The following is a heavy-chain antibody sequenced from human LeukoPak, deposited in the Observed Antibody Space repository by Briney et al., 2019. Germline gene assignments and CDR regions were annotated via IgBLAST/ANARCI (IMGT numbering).Heavy chain of an antibody. CDR3: ARHFKPPLTIYFYYGMDV. CDR1: GYNFTSHW. J-gene: IGHJ6*02. D-gene: IGHD3-3*01. Sequence: GESLQISCKGSGYNFTSHWIGWVRQMPGKDLEWMGIIYPGDSDTRYNPSFQGQVTISADKSISTAYLQWSSLKASDTAMYYCARHFKPPLTIYFYYGMDVWGQGATVTVSS. V-gene: IGHV5-51*01. CDR2: IYPGDSDT.